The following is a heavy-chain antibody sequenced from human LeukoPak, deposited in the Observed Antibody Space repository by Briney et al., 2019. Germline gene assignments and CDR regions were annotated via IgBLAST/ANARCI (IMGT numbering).Heavy chain of an antibody. J-gene: IGHJ4*02. CDR3: ARGRGYFDY. V-gene: IGHV3-23*01. Sequence: PGGSLRLSCAASGVTFSSDAMSGGRGSPGKGLEWVSAISGSGGGTYYADSVKGRFTISRDNSKNTLYLQMNSLRAEDTAVYYCARGRGYFDYWGQGTLVTVSS. D-gene: IGHD3-10*01. CDR1: GVTFSSDA. CDR2: ISGSGGGT.